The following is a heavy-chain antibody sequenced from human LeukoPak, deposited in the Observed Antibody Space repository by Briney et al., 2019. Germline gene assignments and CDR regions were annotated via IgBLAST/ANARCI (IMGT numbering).Heavy chain of an antibody. J-gene: IGHJ4*02. D-gene: IGHD5-18*01. V-gene: IGHV3-73*01. Sequence: GGSLRLSCAASGFTFSGSALHWVRQASGKGLEWVGRIRSTANGYATAYAASVKGRFTISRDDSKNTAYLQMDSLKTEDTAVYYCTRAEVAGYSYGYLDYWGQGTLVTVSS. CDR1: GFTFSGSA. CDR2: IRSTANGYAT. CDR3: TRAEVAGYSYGYLDY.